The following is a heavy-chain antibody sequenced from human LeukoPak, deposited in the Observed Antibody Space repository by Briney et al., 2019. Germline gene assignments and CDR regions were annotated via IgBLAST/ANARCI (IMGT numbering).Heavy chain of an antibody. Sequence: GGSLRLSCAASGFTFSQFGMHWVRQAPGKGLEWVAIIWYDGSEKFYGDSVKGRFTISRDNSKNTLYLQMDSLRAEDTAVYYCARDRGTTSSAGYYFDYWGQGTLVTVSS. CDR1: GFTFSQFG. J-gene: IGHJ4*02. CDR3: ARDRGTTSSAGYYFDY. D-gene: IGHD6-6*01. CDR2: IWYDGSEK. V-gene: IGHV3-33*01.